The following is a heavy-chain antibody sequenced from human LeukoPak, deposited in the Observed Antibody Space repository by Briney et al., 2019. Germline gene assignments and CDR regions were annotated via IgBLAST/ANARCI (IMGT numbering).Heavy chain of an antibody. V-gene: IGHV3-13*04. CDR1: GFTFSSYD. D-gene: IGHD3-10*01. J-gene: IGHJ4*02. CDR3: ARASYYYGSGSYYFDY. CDR2: IGTVGDT. Sequence: GGSLRLSCAASGFTFSSYDMHWVRQATGKGLEWVSAIGTVGDTYYPGSVKGRFTISRENAKNSLYLQMNSLRAGDTAVYYCARASYYYGSGSYYFDYWGQGTLVTVSS.